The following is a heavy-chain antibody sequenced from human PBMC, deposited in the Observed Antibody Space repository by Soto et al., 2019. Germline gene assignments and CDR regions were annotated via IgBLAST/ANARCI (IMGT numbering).Heavy chain of an antibody. CDR3: VRDHRWAFDF. CDR1: GCTFSSYA. V-gene: IGHV3-48*02. D-gene: IGHD2-15*01. J-gene: IGHJ3*01. CDR2: ISVGGGSI. Sequence: EVQLVESGGGLVQPGGSLRVSCVASGCTFSSYALNWVRQAPGKGLEWVSYISVGGGSIFYADSVKGRFTISRGDATNSLYLQMNSLRDEDTAVYYCVRDHRWAFDFWGQGTMVTVSS.